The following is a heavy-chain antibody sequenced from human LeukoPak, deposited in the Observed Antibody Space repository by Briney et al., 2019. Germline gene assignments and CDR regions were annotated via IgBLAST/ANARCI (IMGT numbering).Heavy chain of an antibody. CDR2: IYYSGST. D-gene: IGHD3-22*01. CDR1: GGSISSYY. J-gene: IGHJ4*02. V-gene: IGHV4-59*05. CDR3: ARGGKRGSMIVVVRDY. Sequence: PSETLSLTCTVSGGSISSYYWSWIRQPPGKGLEWIGSIYYSGSTYYNPSLKSRVTISVDTSKNQFSLKLSSVTAADTAVYFCARGGKRGSMIVVVRDYWGQGTLVTVSS.